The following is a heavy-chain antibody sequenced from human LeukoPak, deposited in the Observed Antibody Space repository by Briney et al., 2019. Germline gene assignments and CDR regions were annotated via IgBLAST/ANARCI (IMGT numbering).Heavy chain of an antibody. D-gene: IGHD2-15*01. Sequence: SETLSLTCTVSGGSISSSSYYWGWIRQPPGKGLEWIGEINHSGSINYNPSLKSRVTISVDTSKNQFSLKLSSVTAADTAVYYCARVPSRYCSGGSCSGMDVWGQGTTVTVSS. J-gene: IGHJ6*02. CDR1: GGSISSSSYY. V-gene: IGHV4-39*07. CDR2: INHSGSI. CDR3: ARVPSRYCSGGSCSGMDV.